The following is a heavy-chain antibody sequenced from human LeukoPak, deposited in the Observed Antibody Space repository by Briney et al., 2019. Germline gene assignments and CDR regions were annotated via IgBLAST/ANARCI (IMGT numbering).Heavy chain of an antibody. CDR3: ARDQDYDHLYYYYGMDV. CDR2: ISYDGSNK. V-gene: IGHV3-30-3*01. J-gene: IGHJ6*02. D-gene: IGHD3-22*01. CDR1: GFTFSSYA. Sequence: PGRSLRLSCAAPGFTFSSYAMHWVRQAPGKGLEWVAVISYDGSNKYYADSVKGRFTISRDNSKNTLYLQMNSLRAEDTAVYYCARDQDYDHLYYYYGMDVWGQGTTVTVSS.